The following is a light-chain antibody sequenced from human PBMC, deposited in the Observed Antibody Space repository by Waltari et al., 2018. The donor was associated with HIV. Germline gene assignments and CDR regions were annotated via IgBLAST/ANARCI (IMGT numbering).Light chain of an antibody. CDR3: GTWDDSLNGHVV. V-gene: IGLV1-44*01. CDR1: SSNIGDNT. Sequence: QSVLTQPPSASGTPGQRVTISCSGSSSNIGDNTVNWYQQLPGTAPKLLIYTNTQRPSGVPDRFSGSKSGTSASLAISGLQSEDEADYYCGTWDDSLNGHVVFGGGTKLTVL. J-gene: IGLJ2*01. CDR2: TNT.